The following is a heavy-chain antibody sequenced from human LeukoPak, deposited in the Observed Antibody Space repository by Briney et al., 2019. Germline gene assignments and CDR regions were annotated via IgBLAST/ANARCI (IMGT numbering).Heavy chain of an antibody. CDR2: IYPGNSDT. Sequence: GESLKISCTGFGQSFTSYWIGWVRQMPGKGLEWMGIIYPGNSDTQYSPSFQGQVTISVDKSIATAYLQWSSLKASDTAMYYCVCRKYHSTWSDPWGQGTLVTVAS. J-gene: IGHJ5*02. V-gene: IGHV5-51*01. CDR3: VCRKYHSTWSDP. D-gene: IGHD1-14*01. CDR1: GQSFTSYW.